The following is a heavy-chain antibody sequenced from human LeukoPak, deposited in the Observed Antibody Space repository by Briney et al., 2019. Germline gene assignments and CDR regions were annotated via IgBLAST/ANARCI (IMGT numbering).Heavy chain of an antibody. CDR2: FDPEDGEI. J-gene: IGHJ4*02. V-gene: IGHV1-24*01. CDR1: GYTLTELS. Sequence: ASVKVSCKVSGYTLTELSMHWLRQAPGKGLDWMGGFDPEDGEIIYAQKFQDRVTMTEDTSTDTAYMELSSLRSDDTAVYYCETEKVDSSGYYYFDYWGQGTLVTVSS. CDR3: ETEKVDSSGYYYFDY. D-gene: IGHD3-22*01.